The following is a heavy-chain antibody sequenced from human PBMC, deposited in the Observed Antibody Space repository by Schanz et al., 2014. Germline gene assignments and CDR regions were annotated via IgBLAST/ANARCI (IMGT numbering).Heavy chain of an antibody. CDR1: GFNFANHA. D-gene: IGHD3-16*01. J-gene: IGHJ4*02. CDR3: AKDLHSKSGNYDSDDFDS. V-gene: IGHV3-30*18. Sequence: QVQLVESGGGVVQPERSLRLSCAASGFNFANHAIHWVRQGQGNGLQWVAVISSDGSKKLYADSVKARFTISRDNSKNSVSLQKNSLRPEDTAVYVYAKDLHSKSGNYDSDDFDSWGPGALVTVSS. CDR2: ISSDGSKK.